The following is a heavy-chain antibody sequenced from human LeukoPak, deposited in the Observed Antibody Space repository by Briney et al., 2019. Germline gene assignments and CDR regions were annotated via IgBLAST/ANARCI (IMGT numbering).Heavy chain of an antibody. J-gene: IGHJ4*02. CDR2: VYYSGTT. CDR3: ATLPTFDY. Sequence: PSETLSLTCTVSGGSFSSSHYYWGWIRQPPGKGLEWIGSVYYSGTTYSNPSLKSRVTISIDTSKTHFSLRLTSVTAADTAVYYCATLPTFDYWGQGTLVTVSS. CDR1: GGSFSSSHYY. V-gene: IGHV4-39*07.